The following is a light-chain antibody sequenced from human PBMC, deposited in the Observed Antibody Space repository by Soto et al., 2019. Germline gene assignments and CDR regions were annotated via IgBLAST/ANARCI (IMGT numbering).Light chain of an antibody. J-gene: IGKJ4*02. Sequence: DIQLTQSPPTLSASAGDRVILTCRASQSLNSRLAWYQQRPGRAPKLLIYDASTLESGVSSRFSGSGSGTEFTLTINNLQPDDLATYICHQYRSYSTFGRGTKVEIK. CDR1: QSLNSR. CDR2: DAS. CDR3: HQYRSYST. V-gene: IGKV1-5*01.